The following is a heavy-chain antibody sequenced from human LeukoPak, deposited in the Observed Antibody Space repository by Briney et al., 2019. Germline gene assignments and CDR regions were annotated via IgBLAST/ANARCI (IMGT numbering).Heavy chain of an antibody. Sequence: PSETLSLTCTVSGGSISNYYWSWIRQPPGKGLEWIGYIYTSGSTNYNPSLKRRVTISIDTSKSQFSLKLSSVPPADTAVYYCARRLSSGFIDYWGQGTLVTVSS. CDR2: IYTSGST. D-gene: IGHD6-19*01. V-gene: IGHV4-4*09. J-gene: IGHJ4*02. CDR3: ARRLSSGFIDY. CDR1: GGSISNYY.